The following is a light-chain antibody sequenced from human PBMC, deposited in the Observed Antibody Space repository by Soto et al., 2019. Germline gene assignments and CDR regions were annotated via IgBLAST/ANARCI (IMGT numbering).Light chain of an antibody. CDR3: PTYDSSLSGYV. V-gene: IGLV1-40*01. J-gene: IGLJ1*01. CDR1: SSNIGTGYD. CDR2: TNI. Sequence: QSVLTQPPSVSGAPGQRVTISCTGSSSNIGTGYDVHWYQQLPGAAPKLLIYTNINRPSGVPDRFSGSKSGTSASLAITGIQAEDEADYYCPTYDSSLSGYVFGTGTKVTVL.